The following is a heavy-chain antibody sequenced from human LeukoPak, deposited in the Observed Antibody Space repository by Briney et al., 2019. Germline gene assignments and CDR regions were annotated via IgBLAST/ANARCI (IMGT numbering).Heavy chain of an antibody. D-gene: IGHD2-2*01. V-gene: IGHV4-59*01. Sequence: SETLSLTCTVSGGSISSSYWNWIRQPPGKGLEWIGYIYYSGSTNYNPSLKSRVTISVDTSKNQFSLKLTSVTAADTAVYYCARYLPGGTSAYYFDYWGQGTLVTVSS. CDR2: IYYSGST. CDR1: GGSISSSY. J-gene: IGHJ4*02. CDR3: ARYLPGGTSAYYFDY.